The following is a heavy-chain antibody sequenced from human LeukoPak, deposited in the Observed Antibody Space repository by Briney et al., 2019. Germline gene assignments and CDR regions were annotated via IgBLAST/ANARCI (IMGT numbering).Heavy chain of an antibody. D-gene: IGHD2-15*01. CDR3: ATIRPKVAAASP. Sequence: PSETLSLTCTVSGVSISGSDYYWGWIRQPPGKGLEWIGSIYSSGSTYYNPSLKSRVTISVDTSKNQFSLKVSSVTAADTALYYCATIRPKVAAASPWGQGTMVTVSS. CDR1: GVSISGSDYY. J-gene: IGHJ3*01. V-gene: IGHV4-39*01. CDR2: IYSSGST.